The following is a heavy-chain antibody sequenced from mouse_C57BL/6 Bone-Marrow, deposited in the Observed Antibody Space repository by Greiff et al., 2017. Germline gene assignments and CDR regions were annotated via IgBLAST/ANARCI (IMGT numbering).Heavy chain of an antibody. Sequence: EVKLMESGGGLVKPGGSLKLSCAASGFTFSSYAMSWVRQTPEKRLEWVATISDGGSYTYYPDNVKGRFTISRDNAKNNLYLQMSHLKSEDTAMYYCAGVDYDYERYFDVWGTGTTVTVSS. CDR1: GFTFSSYA. CDR3: AGVDYDYERYFDV. V-gene: IGHV5-4*03. D-gene: IGHD2-4*01. CDR2: ISDGGSYT. J-gene: IGHJ1*03.